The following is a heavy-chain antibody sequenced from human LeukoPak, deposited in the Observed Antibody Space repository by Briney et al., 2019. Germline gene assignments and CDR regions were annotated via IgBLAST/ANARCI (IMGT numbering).Heavy chain of an antibody. D-gene: IGHD2-21*01. Sequence: PGGSLRLSCAASGLTFSSYEMNWVRQAPGKGLEWVSYISSSGSTIYYADSVKGRFTISRDNAKNSLYLQMNSLRAEDTAVYYCARDPGYCGGDCYDYWGQGTLVTVSS. V-gene: IGHV3-48*03. CDR1: GLTFSSYE. CDR2: ISSSGSTI. CDR3: ARDPGYCGGDCYDY. J-gene: IGHJ4*02.